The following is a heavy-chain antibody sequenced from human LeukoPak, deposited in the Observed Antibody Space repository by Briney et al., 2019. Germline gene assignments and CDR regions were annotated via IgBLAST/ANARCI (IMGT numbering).Heavy chain of an antibody. J-gene: IGHJ6*02. D-gene: IGHD6-19*01. Sequence: GGTLRLSCAASGFTFSKYWMLWFRQAPAQGLESVSRINTDGTVTTYADSVKSRFTVSRDNADNTMFLQMNSVRDADTAVYYCATKQWLAPPPDSWGQGTTVTVSS. CDR3: ATKQWLAPPPDS. V-gene: IGHV3-74*01. CDR1: GFTFSKYW. CDR2: INTDGTVT.